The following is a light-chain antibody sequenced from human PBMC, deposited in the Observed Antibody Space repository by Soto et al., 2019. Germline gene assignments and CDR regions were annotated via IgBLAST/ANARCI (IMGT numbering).Light chain of an antibody. CDR3: QQVNSYPREFI. V-gene: IGKV1-9*01. CDR2: AAS. J-gene: IGKJ4*01. CDR1: QGISSY. Sequence: DIPLTQSPSFLSASVGDRVTITCRASQGISSYLAWYQQKPQKAPKLLIYAASTLQSGVPSRFSGSGSGTEFTLTISSLQPEDFATYYCQQVNSYPREFIFGGGSKVEIK.